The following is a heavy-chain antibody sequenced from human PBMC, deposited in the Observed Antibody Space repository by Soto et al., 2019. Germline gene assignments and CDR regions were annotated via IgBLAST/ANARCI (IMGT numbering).Heavy chain of an antibody. CDR1: GFTFDDYA. CDR3: ANVYHPLSYSRSYPSYFDY. Sequence: EVQLVESGGGLVQPGRSLRLSCAASGFTFDDYAMHWVRQAPGKGLEWVSGISWNSGSIGYADSVKGRFTISRDNAKNALYLQLTSPCAADTALYDCANVYHPLSYSRSYPSYFDYWGQGTLVTVSS. D-gene: IGHD1-26*01. J-gene: IGHJ4*02. V-gene: IGHV3-9*01. CDR2: ISWNSGSI.